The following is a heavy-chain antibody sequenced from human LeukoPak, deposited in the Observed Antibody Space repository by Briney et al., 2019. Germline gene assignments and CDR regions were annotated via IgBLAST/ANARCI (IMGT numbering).Heavy chain of an antibody. V-gene: IGHV1-69*04. J-gene: IGHJ4*02. CDR1: GGTFSSYA. CDR3: ARASAYYYDSSGRGSGYFDY. CDR2: IIPILGIA. Sequence: ASVKVSCKASGGTFSSYAISWVRQAPGQGLEWMGRIIPILGIANYAQKFQGGVTITADKSTSTAYMELSRLRSEDTAVYYCARASAYYYDSSGRGSGYFDYWGQGTLVTVSS. D-gene: IGHD3-22*01.